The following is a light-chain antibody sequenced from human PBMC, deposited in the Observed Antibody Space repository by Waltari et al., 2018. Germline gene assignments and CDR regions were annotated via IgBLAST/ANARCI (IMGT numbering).Light chain of an antibody. Sequence: QSVLTQPPSVSGAPGQRVTISCTGSSSHIGANYDVPWYQQVPGTAPKLLIYGNSNRPSGVPDRFSASKSGTSASLAITGLQADDEADYYCQSYDSSLSRYVFGSGTEVTVL. CDR2: GNS. V-gene: IGLV1-40*01. CDR3: QSYDSSLSRYV. CDR1: SSHIGANYD. J-gene: IGLJ1*01.